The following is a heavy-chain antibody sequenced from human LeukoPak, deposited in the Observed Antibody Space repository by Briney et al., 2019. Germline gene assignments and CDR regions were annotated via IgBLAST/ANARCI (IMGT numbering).Heavy chain of an antibody. CDR3: ARQGELAIDY. CDR1: GGSITNYY. CDR2: IYNTGRT. V-gene: IGHV4-59*08. J-gene: IGHJ4*02. D-gene: IGHD1-26*01. Sequence: PSETLSHTCSVSGGSITNYYWSWIRQSPGKGLEWIGFIYNTGRTNYNPSLQSRVTMSIDTSKNQFSLKLSSVTAADTAVYYCARQGELAIDYWGQGTLVTVSS.